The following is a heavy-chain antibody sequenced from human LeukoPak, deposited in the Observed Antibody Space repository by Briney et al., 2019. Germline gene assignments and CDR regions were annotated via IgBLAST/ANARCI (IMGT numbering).Heavy chain of an antibody. CDR3: AKDLRSIHGDSPNWFDP. Sequence: GGSLRLSCAASGFTFSTYAMSWVRQAPGKGLEWVSAISGSGGSTYYADSVKGRFTISRDNSKNTLYLQMNSLRAEDTAVYYCAKDLRSIHGDSPNWFDPWGQGTLVTVSS. CDR1: GFTFSTYA. D-gene: IGHD4-17*01. CDR2: ISGSGGST. J-gene: IGHJ5*02. V-gene: IGHV3-23*01.